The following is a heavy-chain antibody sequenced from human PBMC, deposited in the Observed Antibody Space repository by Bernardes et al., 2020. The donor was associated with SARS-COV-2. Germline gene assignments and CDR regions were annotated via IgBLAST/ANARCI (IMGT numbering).Heavy chain of an antibody. CDR1: GFAVSSTY. D-gene: IGHD4-17*01. Sequence: GGSLRLSCATSGFAVSSTYMNWVRQAPGKGLEWVSAIYSGGSIYYADSVRGRFTISRDNSKNTLYLQMNSLRAEDTAVYYCAKDQSINDYGDAFDIWGQGTMVTVSS. CDR2: IYSGGSI. V-gene: IGHV3-53*01. J-gene: IGHJ3*02. CDR3: AKDQSINDYGDAFDI.